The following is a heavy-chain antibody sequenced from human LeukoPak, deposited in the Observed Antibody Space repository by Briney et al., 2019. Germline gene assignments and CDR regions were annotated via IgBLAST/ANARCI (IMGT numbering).Heavy chain of an antibody. J-gene: IGHJ4*02. D-gene: IGHD6-19*01. CDR2: ISYDGSNK. Sequence: GGSLRLSCAASGFTFSSYAMHWVRQAPGKGLEWVAVISYDGSNKYYADSVKGRFTISRDNSKNTLYLQMNSLRAEDTAVYYCAKDFSSGWYWDYFDYWGQGTLVTVSS. CDR1: GFTFSSYA. V-gene: IGHV3-30*04. CDR3: AKDFSSGWYWDYFDY.